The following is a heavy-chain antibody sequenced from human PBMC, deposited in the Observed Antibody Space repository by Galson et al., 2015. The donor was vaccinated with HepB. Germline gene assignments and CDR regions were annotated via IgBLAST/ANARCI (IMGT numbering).Heavy chain of an antibody. CDR3: ARGAAYGDYFNWFDP. Sequence: SLRLSCAASGFAVGRNYMNWVRQAPGTGLEWVSVIYSGGSTYYADSVKGRFTISRDISKNTLYLQMNNLRAEDTAFYYCARGAAYGDYFNWFDPWGQGTLVTVSS. D-gene: IGHD4-17*01. CDR2: IYSGGST. V-gene: IGHV3-53*01. J-gene: IGHJ5*02. CDR1: GFAVGRNY.